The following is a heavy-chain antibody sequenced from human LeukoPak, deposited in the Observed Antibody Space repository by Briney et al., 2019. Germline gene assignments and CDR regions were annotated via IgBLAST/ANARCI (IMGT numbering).Heavy chain of an antibody. CDR1: GFTVSSNY. J-gene: IGHJ4*02. D-gene: IGHD6-13*01. CDR3: ARSVVAAGTYLEYYFDY. Sequence: GGSLRLSCAASGFTVSSNYMSWVRQAPGKGLEWVSVIYSGGSTYYADSVKGRFTISRDNSKNTLYLQMNSLRAEDAAVYYCARSVVAAGTYLEYYFDYWGQGTLVTVSS. V-gene: IGHV3-66*02. CDR2: IYSGGST.